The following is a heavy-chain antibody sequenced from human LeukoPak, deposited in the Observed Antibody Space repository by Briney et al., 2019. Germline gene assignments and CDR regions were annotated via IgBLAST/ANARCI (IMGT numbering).Heavy chain of an antibody. CDR1: GFTFSSYS. Sequence: GGSLRLSCAASGFTFSSYSMNWVRQAPGKGLVWVSRIDSDGSSTSYADSVKGRFTISRGNAKNTLYLQMNSLRAEDTAVYYCASGDFYDSSGYYFDYWGQGTLVTVSS. J-gene: IGHJ4*02. CDR2: IDSDGSST. D-gene: IGHD3-22*01. V-gene: IGHV3-74*01. CDR3: ASGDFYDSSGYYFDY.